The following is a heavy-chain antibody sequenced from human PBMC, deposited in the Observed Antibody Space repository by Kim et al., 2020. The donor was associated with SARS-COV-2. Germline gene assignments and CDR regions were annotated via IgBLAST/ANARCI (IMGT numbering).Heavy chain of an antibody. J-gene: IGHJ3*02. CDR1: GGSISSYY. D-gene: IGHD3-9*01. CDR3: ARGTRHYDILTGYKIDAFDI. CDR2: IYYSGST. Sequence: SETLSLTCTVSGGSISSYYWSWIRQPPGKGLEWIGYIYYSGSTNYNPSLKSRVTISVDTSKNQFSLKLSSVIAADTAVYYCARGTRHYDILTGYKIDAFDIWGQGTMVTVSS. V-gene: IGHV4-59*01.